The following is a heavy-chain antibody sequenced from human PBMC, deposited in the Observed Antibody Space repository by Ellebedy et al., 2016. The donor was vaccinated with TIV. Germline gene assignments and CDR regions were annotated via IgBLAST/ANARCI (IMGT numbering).Heavy chain of an antibody. D-gene: IGHD3-22*01. CDR1: GFTFSSYS. CDR3: ARDGYYDTGFDY. Sequence: PGGSLRLFCAASGFTFSSYSMNWVRQAPGKGLEWVSYISGSSSTIYYADSVKGRFTISRDIAKNSLYLQMNSLRDEDTAVYYCARDGYYDTGFDYWGQGTLVTVSS. V-gene: IGHV3-48*02. CDR2: ISGSSSTI. J-gene: IGHJ4*02.